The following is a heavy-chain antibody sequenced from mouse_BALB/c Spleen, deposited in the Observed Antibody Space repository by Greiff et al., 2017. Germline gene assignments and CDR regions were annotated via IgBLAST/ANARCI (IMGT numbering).Heavy chain of an antibody. D-gene: IGHD1-1*01. V-gene: IGHV1-9*01. CDR2: ILPGSGST. J-gene: IGHJ1*01. CDR3: ARGGLYGYWYFDV. CDR1: GYTFSSYW. Sequence: QVQLQQSGAELMKPGASVKISCKATGYTFSSYWIEWVKQRPGHGLEWIGEILPGSGSTNYNEKFKGKATFTADTSSNTAYMQLSSLTSEDSAVYSCARGGLYGYWYFDVWGAGTTVTVSS.